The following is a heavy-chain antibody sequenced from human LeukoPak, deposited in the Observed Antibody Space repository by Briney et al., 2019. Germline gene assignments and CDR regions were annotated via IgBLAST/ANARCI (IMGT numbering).Heavy chain of an antibody. D-gene: IGHD6-13*01. Sequence: SETLSLTCTVSGGSINSRSYYWGWIRQPPGKGLEWIGSVYYSGSTYYNPSLKSRVTISVDTSKNQFSLKLSSVTAADTAVYYCASGYTSSRSGWYFDLWGRGTLVTVSS. J-gene: IGHJ2*01. V-gene: IGHV4-39*07. CDR3: ASGYTSSRSGWYFDL. CDR2: VYYSGST. CDR1: GGSINSRSYY.